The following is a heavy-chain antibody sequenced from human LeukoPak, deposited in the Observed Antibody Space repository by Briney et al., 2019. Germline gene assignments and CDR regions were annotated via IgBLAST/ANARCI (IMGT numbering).Heavy chain of an antibody. CDR3: AKQPDYGGNPTDWFFDY. J-gene: IGHJ4*02. D-gene: IGHD4-23*01. Sequence: PGGSLRLSCAASGFTFSSYAMSWVRQAPGKGLEWVSAISGSGGSTYYADSVKGRFTISRDNSKNTLYLQMNSLRAEDTAVYYCAKQPDYGGNPTDWFFDYWGQGTLVTVSS. V-gene: IGHV3-23*01. CDR1: GFTFSSYA. CDR2: ISGSGGST.